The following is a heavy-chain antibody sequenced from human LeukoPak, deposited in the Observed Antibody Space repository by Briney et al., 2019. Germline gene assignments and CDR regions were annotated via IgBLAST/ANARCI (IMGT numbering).Heavy chain of an antibody. D-gene: IGHD6-19*01. CDR1: GFTLSSYS. CDR3: ARGHSSDWYSLVVTSEYFQH. Sequence: GGSLRPSCAASGFTLSSYSMNWVRRAPGKGLEWVSYISGSSSTIYYAGSVKGRFTISRDNAKNSLYLQMNSLRDEDTAVYYCARGHSSDWYSLVVTSEYFQHWGQGTLVTVSS. J-gene: IGHJ1*01. CDR2: ISGSSSTI. V-gene: IGHV3-48*02.